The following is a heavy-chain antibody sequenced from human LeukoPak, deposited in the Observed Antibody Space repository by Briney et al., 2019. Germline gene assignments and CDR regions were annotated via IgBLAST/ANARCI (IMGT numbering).Heavy chain of an antibody. CDR2: IKQDGSEK. J-gene: IGHJ3*02. V-gene: IGHV3-7*01. Sequence: GGSLRLSCAASGFTFSSYWMSWVRQAPGKGLEWVANIKQDGSEKYYVDSVKGRFTISRDNAKNSLYLQMNSLRAEDTAVYYCARANDFWSGYYAFDIWGQGTMVTVSS. D-gene: IGHD3-3*01. CDR1: GFTFSSYW. CDR3: ARANDFWSGYYAFDI.